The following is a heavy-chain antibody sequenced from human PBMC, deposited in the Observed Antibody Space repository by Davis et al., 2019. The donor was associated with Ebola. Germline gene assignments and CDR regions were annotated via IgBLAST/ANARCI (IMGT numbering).Heavy chain of an antibody. Sequence: GESLKISCAASGFTVSSNYMNWVRQAPGRGLEWVSVIHSGGDTYYADSVKGRFTISRDNSKNTLYLQMNSLRAEDTAVYYCARAVSGWTGFDYWGQGTLVTVSS. CDR3: ARAVSGWTGFDY. J-gene: IGHJ4*02. CDR1: GFTVSSNY. CDR2: IHSGGDT. D-gene: IGHD6-19*01. V-gene: IGHV3-53*05.